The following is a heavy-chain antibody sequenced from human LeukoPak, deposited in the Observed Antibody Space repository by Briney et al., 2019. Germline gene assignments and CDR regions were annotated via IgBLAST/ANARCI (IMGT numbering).Heavy chain of an antibody. CDR3: ARDNLVAPFIAVAGTVIDY. Sequence: GGSLRLSCAASGVTFSDYYMSWIRQAPGKGLEWVSYISSSGSTIYYADSVKGRFTISRDNAKNSLYLQMNSLRAEDTAVYYCARDNLVAPFIAVAGTVIDYWGQGTLVTVSS. D-gene: IGHD6-19*01. CDR1: GVTFSDYY. V-gene: IGHV3-11*01. CDR2: ISSSGSTI. J-gene: IGHJ4*02.